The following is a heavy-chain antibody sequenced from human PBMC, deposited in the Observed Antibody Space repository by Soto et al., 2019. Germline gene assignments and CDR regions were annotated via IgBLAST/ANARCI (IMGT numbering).Heavy chain of an antibody. CDR3: ASSYGSGYRAFDY. D-gene: IGHD3-10*01. CDR1: GDTFNFYS. V-gene: IGHV1-69*02. J-gene: IGHJ4*02. Sequence: QVQLVQSGAEVKRPGSSVKVSCKASGDTFNFYSINWVRQAPGLGLEWMGRVNPIVSMSNYAQKFQGRVTMTADKATSTASMELCSLRSEDTAIYYCASSYGSGYRAFDYWGQGALVTVSS. CDR2: VNPIVSMS.